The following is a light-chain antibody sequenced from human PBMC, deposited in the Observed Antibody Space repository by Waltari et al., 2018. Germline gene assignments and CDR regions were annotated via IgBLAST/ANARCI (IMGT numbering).Light chain of an antibody. J-gene: IGLJ1*01. CDR2: EAT. V-gene: IGLV2-14*01. CDR1: SSDVGRYIY. Sequence: QSALTQPASVSGSPGQSVTISCTGTSSDVGRYIYVSWFQQQPDKAPRLIIYEATNGPSGVSNRFSGSKPGNTASLTISGLQAEDEADYYCSSYTSISTFVFGSGTKVTVL. CDR3: SSYTSISTFV.